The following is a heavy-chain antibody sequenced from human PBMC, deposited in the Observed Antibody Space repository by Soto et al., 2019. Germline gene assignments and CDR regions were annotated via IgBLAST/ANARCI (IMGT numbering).Heavy chain of an antibody. D-gene: IGHD3-16*01. V-gene: IGHV3-30-3*01. Sequence: VQLLESGGGLVQPGGSLRLSCAASGFTFNTYAMTWVRVAPGRGQEWVAVISYDGSNKYYADSVKGRFTISRDNSKNTLYLQMNSLRAEDTAVYYCARGKEGGMNGMDVWGQGTTVTVSS. J-gene: IGHJ6*02. CDR2: ISYDGSNK. CDR1: GFTFNTYA. CDR3: ARGKEGGMNGMDV.